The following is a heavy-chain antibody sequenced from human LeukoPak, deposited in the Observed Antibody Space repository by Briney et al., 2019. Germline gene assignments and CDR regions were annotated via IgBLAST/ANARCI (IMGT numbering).Heavy chain of an antibody. CDR2: ISYDGSDK. V-gene: IGHV3-30-3*01. CDR3: ARSGRGSLYYFDY. Sequence: GSLRLSCAASGFTFSDYGVHWVRQAPDKGLEWVAFISYDGSDKYDADSVKGRFTISRDNSKNTLYLQMNSLRAEDTAVYYCARSGRGSLYYFDYWGQGTLVTVSS. CDR1: GFTFSDYG. D-gene: IGHD6-13*01. J-gene: IGHJ4*02.